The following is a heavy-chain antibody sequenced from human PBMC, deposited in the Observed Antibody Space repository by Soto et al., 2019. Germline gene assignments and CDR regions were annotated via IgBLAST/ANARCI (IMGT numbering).Heavy chain of an antibody. Sequence: SETLSLTCTVSGCSISSGGYYWSWIRQHPGKGLEWIGYIYYSGSTYYNPSLKSRVTISVDTSKNQFSLKLSSVTAADTAVYYCATSPYYYDSSGYYFLFDYWGQGTLVTVSS. D-gene: IGHD3-22*01. J-gene: IGHJ4*02. CDR3: ATSPYYYDSSGYYFLFDY. V-gene: IGHV4-31*03. CDR2: IYYSGST. CDR1: GCSISSGGYY.